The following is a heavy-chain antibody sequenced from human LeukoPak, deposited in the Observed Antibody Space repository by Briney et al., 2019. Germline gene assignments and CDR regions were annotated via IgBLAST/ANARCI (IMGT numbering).Heavy chain of an antibody. V-gene: IGHV3-48*01. CDR3: ASDLRGYSGYLDY. CDR1: GFTFSSYS. D-gene: IGHD1-26*01. J-gene: IGHJ4*02. Sequence: GGSLRLSCAASGFTFSSYSMNWVRQAPGKGLEWGSYISSSRSTIYYADSVKSRFTISRDTATNPLYLQMHSLRAEDTAVYYCASDLRGYSGYLDYWGQGTLVTVSS. CDR2: ISSSRSTI.